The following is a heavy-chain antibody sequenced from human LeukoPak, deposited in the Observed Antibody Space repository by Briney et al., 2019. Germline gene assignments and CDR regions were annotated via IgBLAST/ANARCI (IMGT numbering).Heavy chain of an antibody. J-gene: IGHJ4*02. CDR1: GFTFSSYA. CDR3: AKDGSGTSYDEIGYFDY. Sequence: PGGSLRLSCAASGFTFSSYAMSRVRQAPGKGLEWVSSISSSSSYIYYADSVKGRFTVSRDNSKNTLYLQVNGLRTDDTATYYCAKDGSGTSYDEIGYFDYWGQGTLVTVSS. CDR2: ISSSSSYI. V-gene: IGHV3-21*03. D-gene: IGHD1-7*01.